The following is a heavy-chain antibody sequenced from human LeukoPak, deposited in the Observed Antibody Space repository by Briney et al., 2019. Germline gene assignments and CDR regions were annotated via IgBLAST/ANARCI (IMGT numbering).Heavy chain of an antibody. V-gene: IGHV3-72*01. D-gene: IGHD3-22*01. J-gene: IGHJ4*02. CDR2: TRNKANSYST. CDR1: GFTSSDHY. Sequence: GSLKVSCAASGFTSSDHYMDWVRQAPGKGLEWVGRTRNKANSYSTEYAAPVKGKFIISRDASKNSLYLQMNTLKTEDTAVYYCARSYYYGGSSYYIDYWGQGTLGTVSS. CDR3: ARSYYYGGSSYYIDY.